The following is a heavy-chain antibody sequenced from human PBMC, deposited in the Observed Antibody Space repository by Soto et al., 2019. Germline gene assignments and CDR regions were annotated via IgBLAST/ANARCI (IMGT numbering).Heavy chain of an antibody. D-gene: IGHD2-2*01. CDR1: GFSLGGYW. CDR2: INRDGGET. J-gene: IGHJ4*02. V-gene: IGHV3-7*01. Sequence: GGSLRLSCAASGFSLGGYWMSWVRQAPGKGLEWVANINRDGGETYYVDSVEGRFIISRDNAENSLYLQMNSLRDEDTAVYYCARDSGYCPRTSYCFDYWGPGTLVTVSS. CDR3: ARDSGYCPRTSYCFDY.